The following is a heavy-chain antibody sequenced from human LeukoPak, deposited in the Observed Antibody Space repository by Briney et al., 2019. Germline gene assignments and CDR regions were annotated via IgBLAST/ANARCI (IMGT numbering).Heavy chain of an antibody. CDR1: GGTFSSYA. V-gene: IGHV1-18*01. D-gene: IGHD4-17*01. Sequence: GASVKVSCKASGGTFSSYAISWVRQAPGQGLEWMGWISAYNGNTNYAQKLQGRVTMTTDTSTSTAYMELRSLRSDDTAVYYCARTYGDYGVWFDPWGQGTLVTVSS. CDR3: ARTYGDYGVWFDP. J-gene: IGHJ5*02. CDR2: ISAYNGNT.